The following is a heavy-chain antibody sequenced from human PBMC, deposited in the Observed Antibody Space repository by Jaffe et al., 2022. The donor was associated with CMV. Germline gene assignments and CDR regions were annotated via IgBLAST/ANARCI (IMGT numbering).Heavy chain of an antibody. J-gene: IGHJ5*02. V-gene: IGHV4-39*01. CDR1: GGSISSSSYY. Sequence: QLQLQESGPGLVKPSETLSLTCTVSGGSISSSSYYWGWIRQPPGKGLEWIGSIYYSGSTYYNPSLKSRVTISVDTSKNQFSLKLSSVTAADTAVYYCARGESRLLWFGELLPYNWFDPWGQGTLVTVSS. D-gene: IGHD3-10*01. CDR2: IYYSGST. CDR3: ARGESRLLWFGELLPYNWFDP.